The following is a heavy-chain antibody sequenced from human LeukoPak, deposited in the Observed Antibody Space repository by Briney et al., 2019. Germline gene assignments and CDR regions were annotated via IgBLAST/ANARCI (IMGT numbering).Heavy chain of an antibody. CDR3: AGIPVFGVVLHQEPV. D-gene: IGHD3-3*01. Sequence: SVKVSCKASGGAFSDYALNWVRQAPGQGLEWMGVFIPILGTANCTQKFQGRVTITADISTNTVYMELSSLRSEDTAVYFCAGIPVFGVVLHQEPVWGKGPTVTVSS. V-gene: IGHV1-69*10. J-gene: IGHJ6*04. CDR2: FIPILGTA. CDR1: GGAFSDYA.